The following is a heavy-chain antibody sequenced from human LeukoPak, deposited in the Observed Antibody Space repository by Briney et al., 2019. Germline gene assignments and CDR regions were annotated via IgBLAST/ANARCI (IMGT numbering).Heavy chain of an antibody. D-gene: IGHD3-9*01. CDR1: GFTFSSYA. CDR3: ARDQSTSEYFDWLSPDY. CDR2: ISYDGSNK. Sequence: GGSLRLSCAASGFTFSSYAMHWARQAPGKGLEWVAVISYDGSNKYYADSVKGRFTISRDNSKNTLYLQMNSLRAEDTAVYYCARDQSTSEYFDWLSPDYWGQGTLVTVSS. J-gene: IGHJ4*02. V-gene: IGHV3-30-3*01.